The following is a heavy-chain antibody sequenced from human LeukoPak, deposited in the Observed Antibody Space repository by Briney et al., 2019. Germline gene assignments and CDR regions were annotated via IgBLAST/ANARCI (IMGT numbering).Heavy chain of an antibody. J-gene: IGHJ4*02. CDR1: GYTFTGYY. D-gene: IGHD3-22*01. Sequence: ASVKVSCKASGYTFTGYYMHWVRQAPGHGLEWMGRINPNSGGTNYAQKFQGRVTMTRDTSISTAYMELSRLRSDDTAVYYCARSARITMIVVVPPPLSYWGQGTLVTVSS. V-gene: IGHV1-2*06. CDR3: ARSARITMIVVVPPPLSY. CDR2: INPNSGGT.